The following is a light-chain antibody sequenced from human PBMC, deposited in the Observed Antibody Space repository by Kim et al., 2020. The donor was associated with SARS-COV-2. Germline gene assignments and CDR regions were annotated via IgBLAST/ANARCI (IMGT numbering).Light chain of an antibody. CDR3: SSTSTSSTLEV. CDR1: SSDVGIYNY. Sequence: QSALTQPASASGSPGQSVTMSCTGTSSDVGIYNYVSWYQQRPGRAPQLMIFDVSSRPSGVSNRFSGSKSGNTASLTISGLQAEDEADYYCSSTSTSSTLEVFGGGTQLTVL. J-gene: IGLJ3*02. CDR2: DVS. V-gene: IGLV2-14*03.